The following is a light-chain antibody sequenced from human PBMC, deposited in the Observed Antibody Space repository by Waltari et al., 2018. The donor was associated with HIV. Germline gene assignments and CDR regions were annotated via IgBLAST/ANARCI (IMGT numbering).Light chain of an antibody. CDR1: QSIRNY. CDR3: QESFSIPPEYS. Sequence: DIQMTQSPSSLSASVGDRVTITCRASQSIRNYLNWYHQKPGKAPELLIYTASSLQSGGPSRFSGSGSGTDFTLTITSLQPEDFATYYCQESFSIPPEYSFGQGTKLEIK. V-gene: IGKV1-39*01. J-gene: IGKJ2*03. CDR2: TAS.